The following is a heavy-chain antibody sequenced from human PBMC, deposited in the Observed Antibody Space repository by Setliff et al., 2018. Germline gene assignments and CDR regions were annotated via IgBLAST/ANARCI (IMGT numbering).Heavy chain of an antibody. V-gene: IGHV7-4-1*01. CDR2: INTKTATP. CDR1: GYSLSAYV. CDR3: ARDLSTEYETIRDTFDV. Sequence: GASVKVSCKASGYSLSAYVMHWVRQAPGQGLEWMGWINTKTATPSYAQGFTGRFVFSLDTSASTAHLQIDSLTSEDTAVYYCARDLSTEYETIRDTFDVWGQGTKVTVSS. D-gene: IGHD2-21*01. J-gene: IGHJ3*01.